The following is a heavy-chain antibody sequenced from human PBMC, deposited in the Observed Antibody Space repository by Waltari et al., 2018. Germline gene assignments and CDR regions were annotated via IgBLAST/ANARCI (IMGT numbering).Heavy chain of an antibody. V-gene: IGHV4-4*07. Sequence: QVQLQESGPGLVKPSETLSLTCTVSGGSISSYYWNWIRQPAGKGLEWIGLIYPSGATNYNPSLKSRVTMSVDTSKNQFSLEVRSLTAADTAVYYCARGVPRQWGFDYWGQGTLVTVSS. J-gene: IGHJ4*02. CDR3: ARGVPRQWGFDY. CDR1: GGSISSYY. D-gene: IGHD1-26*01. CDR2: IYPSGAT.